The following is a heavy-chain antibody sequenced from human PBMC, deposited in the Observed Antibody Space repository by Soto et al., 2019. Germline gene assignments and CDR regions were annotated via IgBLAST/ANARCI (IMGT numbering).Heavy chain of an antibody. J-gene: IGHJ5*02. V-gene: IGHV3-23*01. CDR1: GFTFSSCA. D-gene: IGHD3-22*01. CDR3: AKSVITTGGPFPS. CDR2: ISGSGGST. Sequence: EVQVLESGGGLVQPGGSLRLSCAASGFTFSSCAMSWVRQAPGKGLEWVSGISGSGGSTYYADSVKGRFTISRDNSKNTLYLQMSSLRAEDTALYYCAKSVITTGGPFPSWGRGTLVTVSS.